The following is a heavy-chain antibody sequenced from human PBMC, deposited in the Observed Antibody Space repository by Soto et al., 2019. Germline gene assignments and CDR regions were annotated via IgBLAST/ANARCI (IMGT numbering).Heavy chain of an antibody. CDR1: GFTFSSYA. Sequence: GGSLRLSCAASGFTFSSYAMHWVRQAPGKGLEWVAVISYDGSNKYYADSVKGRFTISRDNSKNTLYLQMNSLRAEDTAVYYCARDQSIVVVKDARQYYYYGMDVWGQGTTVTVSS. V-gene: IGHV3-30-3*01. D-gene: IGHD2-2*01. CDR2: ISYDGSNK. CDR3: ARDQSIVVVKDARQYYYYGMDV. J-gene: IGHJ6*02.